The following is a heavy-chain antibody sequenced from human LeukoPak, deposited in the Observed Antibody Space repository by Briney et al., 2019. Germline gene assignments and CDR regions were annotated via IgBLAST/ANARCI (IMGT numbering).Heavy chain of an antibody. CDR3: AELGITMIGGV. V-gene: IGHV3-21*01. CDR2: ISTSSSYI. D-gene: IGHD3-10*02. CDR1: GFTVSSNS. Sequence: GGSLRLSCTVSGFTVSSNSMSWVRQAPGKGLEWVSSISTSSSYIYYADSVKGRFTISRDNAKNSLYLQMNSLRAEDTAVYYCAELGITMIGGVWGKGTTVTISS. J-gene: IGHJ6*04.